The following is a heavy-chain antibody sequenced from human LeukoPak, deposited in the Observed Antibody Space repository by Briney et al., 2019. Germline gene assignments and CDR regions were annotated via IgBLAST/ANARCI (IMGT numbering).Heavy chain of an antibody. D-gene: IGHD2-15*01. Sequence: GGSLRLSCAASEFSVGSNYMNWVRLAPGKGLEWVAFISSSSGYTYYADSVKGRFTVSRDNAKNSLYLQMNSLRAEDTAVYYCAKDGGWDHCNRGSCYHDSWGQGTLVTVSS. J-gene: IGHJ4*02. CDR3: AKDGGWDHCNRGSCYHDS. CDR2: ISSSSGYT. V-gene: IGHV3-21*01. CDR1: EFSVGSNY.